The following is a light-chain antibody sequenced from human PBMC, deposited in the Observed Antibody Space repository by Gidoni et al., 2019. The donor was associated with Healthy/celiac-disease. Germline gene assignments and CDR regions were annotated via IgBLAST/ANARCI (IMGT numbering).Light chain of an antibody. J-gene: IGKJ1*01. CDR1: QSLLHSNGYNY. Sequence: IVMTPSPLSLPVTPGEPASISCRSSQSLLHSNGYNYLDWYLQMPGQSPQILIYLGSNRASGVPDRFSGSGSGTDFTLKISRVEAEDVGVYYCMQALQTLWTFGQGTKVEIK. V-gene: IGKV2-28*01. CDR3: MQALQTLWT. CDR2: LGS.